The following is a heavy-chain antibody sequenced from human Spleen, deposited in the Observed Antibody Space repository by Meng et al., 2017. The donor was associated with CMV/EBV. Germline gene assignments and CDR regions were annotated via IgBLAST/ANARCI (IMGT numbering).Heavy chain of an antibody. Sequence: GGSLRLSCAASGFTFNNYNMNWVRQAPGKGLEWVSSISSSGNYIYYADSVKGRFAISRDNAKNTLYLQMNSLRAEDTAVYYCARHRTRSDHWGQGTRVTVSS. V-gene: IGHV3-21*01. CDR2: ISSSGNYI. D-gene: IGHD1-1*01. J-gene: IGHJ4*02. CDR1: GFTFNNYN. CDR3: ARHRTRSDH.